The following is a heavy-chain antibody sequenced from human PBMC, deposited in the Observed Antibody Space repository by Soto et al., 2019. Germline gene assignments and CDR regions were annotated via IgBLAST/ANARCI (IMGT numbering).Heavy chain of an antibody. CDR3: AKDEIEDYGDYIYVY. CDR2: ISYDGSNK. Sequence: GSLRLSCAASGFTFSSYGMHWVRQAPGKGLEWVAVISYDGSNKYYADSVKGRFTISRDNSKNTLYLQMNSLRAEDTAVYYCAKDEIEDYGDYIYVYWGQGTLVTVSS. J-gene: IGHJ4*02. V-gene: IGHV3-30*18. CDR1: GFTFSSYG. D-gene: IGHD4-17*01.